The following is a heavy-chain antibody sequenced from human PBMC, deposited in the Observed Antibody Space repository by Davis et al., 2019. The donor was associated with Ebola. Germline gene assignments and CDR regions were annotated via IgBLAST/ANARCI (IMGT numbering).Heavy chain of an antibody. Sequence: GESLKISCATSGFTFSDYWMSWVRQAPGRGLECVANIKQDGSEKYYVDSVKGRLTISKDNAKNSLFLQMNSLRAEDTALYYCARERTSCGGDCLDYWGQGTLVTVSS. D-gene: IGHD2-21*01. CDR2: IKQDGSEK. CDR3: ARERTSCGGDCLDY. CDR1: GFTFSDYW. J-gene: IGHJ4*02. V-gene: IGHV3-7*01.